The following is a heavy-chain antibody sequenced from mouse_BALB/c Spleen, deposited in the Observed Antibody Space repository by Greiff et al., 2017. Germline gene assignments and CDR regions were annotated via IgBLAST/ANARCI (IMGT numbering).Heavy chain of an antibody. CDR2: IWAGGST. CDR1: GFSLTSYG. V-gene: IGHV2-9*02. D-gene: IGHD1-2*01. Sequence: QVQLKESGPGLVAPSQSLSITCTVSGFSLTSYGVHWVRQPPGKGLEWLGVIWAGGSTNYNSALMSRLSISKDNSKSQVFLKMNSLQTDDTAMYYWARGITTAIYYFDYWGQGTTLTVSS. J-gene: IGHJ2*01. CDR3: ARGITTAIYYFDY.